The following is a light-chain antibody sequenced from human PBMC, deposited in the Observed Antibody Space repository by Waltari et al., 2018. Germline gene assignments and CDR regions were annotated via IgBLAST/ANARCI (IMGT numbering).Light chain of an antibody. V-gene: IGKV4-1*01. Sequence: DIVMTQSPDSLAVSLGERATMRCKSSQSVLYSPNNKNYLGWYQQKPGHPPKLLIYWASTRESGVPDRFSGSGSGTDFTLTISNLQAEDVAVYYCLQYYSAPRTFGGGTKVEIK. CDR3: LQYYSAPRT. J-gene: IGKJ4*01. CDR1: QSVLYSPNNKNY. CDR2: WAS.